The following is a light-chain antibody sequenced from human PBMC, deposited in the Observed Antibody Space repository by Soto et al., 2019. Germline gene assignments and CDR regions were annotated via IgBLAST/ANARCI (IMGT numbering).Light chain of an antibody. CDR2: DVS. Sequence: QSALTQPASVSGSPGQSITISCTGTSSDVGGYNYVPWYQQRPGKAPKLMIYDVSNRPSGVSNRFSGSKSGNTASLTISGLQAEDEADYYCSSYTSSSTLYVFGTGTKVTVL. CDR1: SSDVGGYNY. J-gene: IGLJ1*01. CDR3: SSYTSSSTLYV. V-gene: IGLV2-14*01.